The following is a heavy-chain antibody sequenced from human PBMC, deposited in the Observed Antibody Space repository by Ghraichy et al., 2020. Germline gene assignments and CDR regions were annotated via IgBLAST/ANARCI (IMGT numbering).Heavy chain of an antibody. V-gene: IGHV1-2*02. J-gene: IGHJ5*02. CDR2: INPDTGGA. CDR3: ARDRITGPRGWFAP. Sequence: ASVKVSCKTAGYSFSAYYIHWLRQSPVQGHEKMGWINPDTGGANYAQHFQGRVSMTRDTSISTAYMALSRLTSDDTAIYYCARDRITGPRGWFAPWGQGTLVTVSS. D-gene: IGHD1-20*01. CDR1: GYSFSAYY.